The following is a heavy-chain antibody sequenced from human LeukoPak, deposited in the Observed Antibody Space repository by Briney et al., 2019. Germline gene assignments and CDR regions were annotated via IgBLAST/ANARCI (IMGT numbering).Heavy chain of an antibody. Sequence: AASVKVSCKASGYTFTSYGISWVRQAPGQGLEWMGWISAYNGNTNYAQKLQGRVTMTTDTSTSTAYMELRSLRSDDTAVYYCARGDDYVWGSYRPRWFDPWGQGTLVTVSS. J-gene: IGHJ5*02. D-gene: IGHD3-16*02. V-gene: IGHV1-18*01. CDR1: GYTFTSYG. CDR2: ISAYNGNT. CDR3: ARGDDYVWGSYRPRWFDP.